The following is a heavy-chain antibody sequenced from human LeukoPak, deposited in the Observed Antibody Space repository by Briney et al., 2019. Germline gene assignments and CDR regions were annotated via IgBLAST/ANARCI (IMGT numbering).Heavy chain of an antibody. CDR2: ISYDGSNK. J-gene: IGHJ6*02. Sequence: GRSLRLSCAASGFTFSSYAMHWVRQAPGKGLEWVAVISYDGSNKYSADSVKGRFTISRDNSKNTLYLQMNSLRADDTAVYYCARDRAGQPRFHGMDVWGQGTTVTVSS. CDR1: GFTFSSYA. V-gene: IGHV3-30-3*01. D-gene: IGHD2-21*01. CDR3: ARDRAGQPRFHGMDV.